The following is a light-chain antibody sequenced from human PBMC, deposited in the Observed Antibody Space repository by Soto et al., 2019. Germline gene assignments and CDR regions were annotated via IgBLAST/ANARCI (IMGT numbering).Light chain of an antibody. J-gene: IGKJ1*01. CDR1: QSISNW. Sequence: DIQMTQSPSTLSASVGDRVTITCRASQSISNWLAWYQQKPGKAPKLLIYKASNLQSGVPSRITGSGSGTEFTLTISSLQPDDFATYYCQQYNGTFGQGTKWIS. CDR2: KAS. CDR3: QQYNGT. V-gene: IGKV1-5*03.